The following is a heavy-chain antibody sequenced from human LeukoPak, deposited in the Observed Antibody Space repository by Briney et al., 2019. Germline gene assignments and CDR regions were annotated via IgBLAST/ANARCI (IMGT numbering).Heavy chain of an antibody. J-gene: IGHJ4*02. D-gene: IGHD6-19*01. V-gene: IGHV4-39*07. CDR1: GDSFSSVTDY. CDR2: GDYSGGT. CDR3: AGERGEEYSSGWYKRNYFDN. Sequence: SETLSLTCTASGDSFSSVTDYWAWIRQPPGKGLEWIASGDYSGGTYYNPSLESRVAISADMSKNQFSLKLTSVTSADTAVYYCAGERGEEYSSGWYKRNYFDNWGQGIRVTVSS.